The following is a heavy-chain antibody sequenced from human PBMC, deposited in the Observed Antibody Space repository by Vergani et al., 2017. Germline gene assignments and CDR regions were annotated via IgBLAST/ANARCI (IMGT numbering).Heavy chain of an antibody. CDR2: IWYDGSNK. D-gene: IGHD2-2*01. J-gene: IGHJ6*03. CDR3: AKEGCSSTSCYPYYYYYYYMDV. Sequence: QVQLVESGGGVVQPGRSLRLSCAPSGFTFSSHGMHWVRQAPGKGLEWVAIIWYDGSNKYYADSVKGRFTISRDNSKNTLYLQMNSLRAEDTALYYCAKEGCSSTSCYPYYYYYYYMDVWGKGTTVTVSS. V-gene: IGHV3-33*06. CDR1: GFTFSSHG.